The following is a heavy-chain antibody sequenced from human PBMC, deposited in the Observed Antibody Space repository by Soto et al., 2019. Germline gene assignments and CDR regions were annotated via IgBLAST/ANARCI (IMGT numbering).Heavy chain of an antibody. CDR3: ARHNYGSGSTYFDY. CDR2: IYYSGST. D-gene: IGHD3-10*01. Sequence: QVQLQESGPGLVKPSETLSLTCTVSGGSISSYYWSWIRQPPGKGMEWIGYIYYSGSTNYNPSLKSRVTISVDTSKTLFSLKLNSMTAADTAVYYCARHNYGSGSTYFDYWGQGTLVTVSS. J-gene: IGHJ4*02. V-gene: IGHV4-59*08. CDR1: GGSISSYY.